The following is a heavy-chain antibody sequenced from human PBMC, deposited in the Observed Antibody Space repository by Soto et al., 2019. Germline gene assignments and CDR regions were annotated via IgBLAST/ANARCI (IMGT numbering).Heavy chain of an antibody. CDR3: ARTSYSDSSGYYGMDV. CDR1: AGSISSSNW. Sequence: QVQLQESGPGLVKPSGTLSLTCAVSAGSISSSNWWTWVRQSPGKGLEWIGEIYHSGTTNYNPSRTSRVTVSVDKSNNQFSLKLTSVTAADTAVYYCARTSYSDSSGYYGMDVWGQGTTVTVSS. J-gene: IGHJ6*02. D-gene: IGHD3-22*01. V-gene: IGHV4-4*02. CDR2: IYHSGTT.